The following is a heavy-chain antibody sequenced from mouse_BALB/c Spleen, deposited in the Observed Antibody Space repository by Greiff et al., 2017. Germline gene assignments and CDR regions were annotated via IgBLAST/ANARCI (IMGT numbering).Heavy chain of an antibody. J-gene: IGHJ3*01. CDR3: ALYYDYDAAWFAY. Sequence: LQESGAELAKPGASVKMSCKASGYTFTSYWMHWVKQRPGQGLEWIGYINPSTGYTEYNQKFKDKATLTADKSSSTAYMQLSSLTSEDSAVYYCALYYDYDAAWFAYWGQGTLVTVSA. V-gene: IGHV1-7*01. CDR2: INPSTGYT. D-gene: IGHD2-4*01. CDR1: GYTFTSYW.